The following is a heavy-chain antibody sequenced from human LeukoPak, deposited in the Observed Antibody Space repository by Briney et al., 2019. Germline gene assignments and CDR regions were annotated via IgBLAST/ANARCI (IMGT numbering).Heavy chain of an antibody. V-gene: IGHV4-31*03. CDR3: ARYRVFGLGNVDY. CDR1: GGSISSGGYY. J-gene: IGHJ4*02. Sequence: SETLSLTCTVSGGSISSGGYYWSWIRQHPGKGLEWIGYIYYSGSTYYNPSLKSRVTISVDTSKNQFSLKLSSVTAADTAVYYCARYRVFGLGNVDYWGQGTLVTVSS. D-gene: IGHD3-10*01. CDR2: IYYSGST.